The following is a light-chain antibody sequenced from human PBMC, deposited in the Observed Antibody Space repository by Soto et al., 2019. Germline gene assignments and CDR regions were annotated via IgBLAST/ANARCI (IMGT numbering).Light chain of an antibody. CDR1: QSVNSNF. CDR2: AVS. Sequence: EIVLTQSPGTLSLSPGESATLSCRASQSVNSNFFAWYQQKPGQAPRLLIYAVSTRATGIPDRFTGSGPGTDFALTISGLETEDFAIYYCQQYGNSPRTFGQGTKVDI. J-gene: IGKJ2*01. V-gene: IGKV3-20*01. CDR3: QQYGNSPRT.